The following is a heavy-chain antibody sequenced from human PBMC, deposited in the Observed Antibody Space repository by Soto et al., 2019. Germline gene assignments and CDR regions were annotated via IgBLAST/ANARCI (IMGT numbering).Heavy chain of an antibody. CDR3: ARSAAAGTYFDS. V-gene: IGHV3-33*01. CDR2: IWYDGSNK. J-gene: IGHJ4*02. Sequence: QVQLVESGGGVVQPGRSLRLSCAASGFTFSSYGMHWVRQAPGKGLEWVAVIWYDGSNKYYADSVKGRFTISRDNSKNTLYLQMNSLRAEDTAVYYCARSAAAGTYFDSWGQGTLVSVSS. D-gene: IGHD6-13*01. CDR1: GFTFSSYG.